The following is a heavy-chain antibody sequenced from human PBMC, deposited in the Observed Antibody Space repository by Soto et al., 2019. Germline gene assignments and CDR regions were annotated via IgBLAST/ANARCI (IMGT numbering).Heavy chain of an antibody. Sequence: ASVKVSCKASGYTFTSYYMHWVRQAPGQGLEWMGIINPSGGSTSYAQKFQGRVTMTRDTSTSTVYMELSSLRSEDTAVYYCARGRYCISTSCYAQVGFDPWGQGTLVTVSS. V-gene: IGHV1-46*01. CDR3: ARGRYCISTSCYAQVGFDP. D-gene: IGHD2-2*01. CDR1: GYTFTSYY. CDR2: INPSGGST. J-gene: IGHJ5*02.